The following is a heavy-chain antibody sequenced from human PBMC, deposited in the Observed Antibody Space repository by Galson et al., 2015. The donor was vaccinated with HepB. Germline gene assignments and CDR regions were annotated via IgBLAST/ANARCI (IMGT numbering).Heavy chain of an antibody. V-gene: IGHV3-30-3*01. CDR1: GFTFSNYA. CDR3: ARGGGFYGSYTEYYFDD. CDR2: ISYDGTNT. D-gene: IGHD2-2*02. J-gene: IGHJ4*02. Sequence: SLRLSCAASGFTFSNYAMHWVRQAPGKGLEWVSFISYDGTNTYYAHSVTGRFTISRDTSENTLYLQMNSLRPEDSAVYYCARGGGFYGSYTEYYFDDWGQGTRVTMSS.